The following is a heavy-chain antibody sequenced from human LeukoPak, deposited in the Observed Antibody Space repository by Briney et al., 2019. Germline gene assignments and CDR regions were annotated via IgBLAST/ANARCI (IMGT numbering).Heavy chain of an antibody. CDR2: FDPEDGET. CDR3: ATSISGSYFPDAFDI. J-gene: IGHJ3*02. V-gene: IGHV1-24*01. CDR1: GYTLTELS. Sequence: ASVKVSCKVSGYTLTELSMHWVRQAPGKGLEWMGGFDPEDGETIYAQKFQGRVTMTEDTSTDTAYMELSSLRSEDTAVYYCATSISGSYFPDAFDIRGQGTMVTVSS. D-gene: IGHD3-10*01.